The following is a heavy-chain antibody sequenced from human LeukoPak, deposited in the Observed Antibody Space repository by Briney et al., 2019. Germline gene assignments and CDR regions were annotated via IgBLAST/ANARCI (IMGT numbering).Heavy chain of an antibody. Sequence: PGGSLRLSCAASGFTVSTYAMSWVRQAPGKGLEWVSAINSGGSTYYADSLKGRFTISRDNSKNTLYLQMNSLRADDTAVYYCAKDWPSEWQQLPDYDAFDLWARGTMVTVSS. CDR2: INSGGST. D-gene: IGHD6-13*01. V-gene: IGHV3-23*01. CDR3: AKDWPSEWQQLPDYDAFDL. J-gene: IGHJ3*01. CDR1: GFTVSTYA.